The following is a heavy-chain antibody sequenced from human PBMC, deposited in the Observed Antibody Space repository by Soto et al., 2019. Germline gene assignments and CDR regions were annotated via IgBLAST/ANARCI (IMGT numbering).Heavy chain of an antibody. CDR3: ARDQDYYEILRRQNWFDP. CDR2: ISAYNGNT. V-gene: IGHV1-18*04. CDR1: GYTFTSYG. Sequence: ASVKVSCKASGYTFTSYGISWVRQAPGQGLEWMGWISAYNGNTNYAQKLQGRVTLTTDTSTSTAYMELRSLRSDDTAVYYCARDQDYYEILRRQNWFDPWGQGNLVTVSS. D-gene: IGHD3-22*01. J-gene: IGHJ5*02.